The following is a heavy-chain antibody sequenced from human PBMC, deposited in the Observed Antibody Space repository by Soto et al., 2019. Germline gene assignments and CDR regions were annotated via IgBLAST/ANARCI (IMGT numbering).Heavy chain of an antibody. D-gene: IGHD6-6*01. J-gene: IGHJ4*02. CDR1: GGSISSYY. Sequence: SETLSLTCTVSGGSISSYYWSWIRQPPGKGLEWIGYIYYSGSTNYNPSLKSRVTISVDTSKNQFSLKLSSVTAADTAVYYCARGEEYSSSIFDYWGQGTLVTVSS. V-gene: IGHV4-59*01. CDR2: IYYSGST. CDR3: ARGEEYSSSIFDY.